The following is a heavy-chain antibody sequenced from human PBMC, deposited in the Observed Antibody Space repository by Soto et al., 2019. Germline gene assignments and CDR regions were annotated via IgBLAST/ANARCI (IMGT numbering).Heavy chain of an antibody. CDR1: GFTFDDYA. D-gene: IGHD4-4*01. J-gene: IGHJ5*02. CDR2: ISWNSGSI. CDR3: AKDKYSNTYNWFDP. Sequence: EVQLVESGGGLVQPGRSLRLSCAASGFTFDDYAMHWVRQAPGKGLEWVSGISWNSGSIGYADSVKGRFTISRDNAKNSLYLQMNSLRAEDTALYYCAKDKYSNTYNWFDPWGQGTLVTVSS. V-gene: IGHV3-9*01.